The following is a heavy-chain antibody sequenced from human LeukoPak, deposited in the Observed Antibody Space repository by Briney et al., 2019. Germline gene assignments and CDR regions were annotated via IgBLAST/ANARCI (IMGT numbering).Heavy chain of an antibody. CDR3: ARLRADSSSYGSDDAFDI. D-gene: IGHD6-13*01. CDR1: GFTFSNYA. Sequence: PGGSLRLSCAASGFTFSNYAMTWARQAPGKGLEWVSYISSSGSTIYYADSVKGRFTISRDNAKNSLYLQMNSLRAEDTAVYYCARLRADSSSYGSDDAFDIWGQGTMVTVSS. J-gene: IGHJ3*02. V-gene: IGHV3-11*01. CDR2: ISSSGSTI.